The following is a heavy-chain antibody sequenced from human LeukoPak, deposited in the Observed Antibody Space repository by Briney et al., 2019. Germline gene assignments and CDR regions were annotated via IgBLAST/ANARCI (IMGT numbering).Heavy chain of an antibody. Sequence: ASVKVSCKASGGTFSSYAISWVRQAPGQGLEWMGRIIPIFGTANYAQKFQGRVAITTDESTSTAYMELSSLRSEDTAVYYCAREYSRSYYYFDYWGQGTLVTASS. CDR3: AREYSRSYYYFDY. CDR1: GGTFSSYA. J-gene: IGHJ4*02. D-gene: IGHD1-26*01. V-gene: IGHV1-69*05. CDR2: IIPIFGTA.